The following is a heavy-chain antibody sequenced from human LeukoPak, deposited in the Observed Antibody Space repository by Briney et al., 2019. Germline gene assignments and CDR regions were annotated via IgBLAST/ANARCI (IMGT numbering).Heavy chain of an antibody. V-gene: IGHV3-48*04. J-gene: IGHJ6*04. CDR1: GFTFRTYN. D-gene: IGHD3-10*02. CDR3: AELGTTMIGGV. Sequence: GGSLRLSCAASGFTFRTYNMNWVRQARGKGLEWVSYISSSGSTIYYADSVKGRFTISRDNAKNSLYLQMNSLRAEDTAVYYCAELGTTMIGGVWGKGTTVTISS. CDR2: ISSSGSTI.